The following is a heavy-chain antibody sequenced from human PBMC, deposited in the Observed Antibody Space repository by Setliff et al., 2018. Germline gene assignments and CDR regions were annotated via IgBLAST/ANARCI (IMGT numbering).Heavy chain of an antibody. Sequence: SETLSLTCTVSGGSISSGDYSWSWIRQPPGKGLEWIGYIYYSGSTYYNPSLKSRVTISVDTSKNQFSLKVSSVTAADTAVYYCARSFSRREKFLLDYWGQGALVTVSS. CDR3: ARSFSRREKFLLDY. CDR2: IYYSGST. CDR1: GGSISSGDYS. J-gene: IGHJ4*02. V-gene: IGHV4-30-4*08.